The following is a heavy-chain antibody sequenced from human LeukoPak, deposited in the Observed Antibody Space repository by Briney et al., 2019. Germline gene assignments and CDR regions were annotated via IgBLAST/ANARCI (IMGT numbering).Heavy chain of an antibody. Sequence: PGGSLRLSCAASGFTFSSNGMHWVRQAPGKGLEWVAIIWYDGSSAYYADSVKGRFTISRDNSKNTLYLQMNSLRADDTAVYYCARLVGARGGYFDYWGQGTLVTVSS. V-gene: IGHV3-33*01. CDR2: IWYDGSSA. CDR3: ARLVGARGGYFDY. J-gene: IGHJ4*02. D-gene: IGHD1-26*01. CDR1: GFTFSSNG.